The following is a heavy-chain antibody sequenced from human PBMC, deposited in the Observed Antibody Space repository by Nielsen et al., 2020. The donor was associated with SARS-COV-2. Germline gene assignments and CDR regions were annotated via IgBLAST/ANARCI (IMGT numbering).Heavy chain of an antibody. D-gene: IGHD3-3*01. CDR2: ISAYNGNT. Sequence: ASVKVSCKASGYTFTSYGISWVRQAPGQGLEWMGWISAYNGNTNYAQKLQGRVTMTRDTSISTAYMELSRLRSDDTAVYYCARGHDFWSGPYYYGMDVWGQGTTVTVSS. CDR1: GYTFTSYG. J-gene: IGHJ6*02. CDR3: ARGHDFWSGPYYYGMDV. V-gene: IGHV1-18*01.